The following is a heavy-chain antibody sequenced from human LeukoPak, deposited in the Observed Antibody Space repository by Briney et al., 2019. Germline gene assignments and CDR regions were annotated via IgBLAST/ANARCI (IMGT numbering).Heavy chain of an antibody. CDR2: ISAYNGNT. D-gene: IGHD4-17*01. V-gene: IGHV1-18*01. CDR1: GYTFTSYG. CDR3: ARDLYGDLAY. J-gene: IGHJ4*02. Sequence: ASVKVSCKASGYTFTSYGISWVRQAPGQGLEWMGWISAYNGNTNYAQKLQGRVTMTTDTSTSTAYMALRRLRSDDPAVYYCARDLYGDLAYWGQGTLVTVSS.